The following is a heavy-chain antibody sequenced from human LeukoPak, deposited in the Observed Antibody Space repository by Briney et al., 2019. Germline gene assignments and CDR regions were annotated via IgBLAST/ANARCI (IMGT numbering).Heavy chain of an antibody. CDR3: ARSVTYCSSTSCYPGY. D-gene: IGHD2-2*01. V-gene: IGHV1-18*01. CDR2: ISAHNGNT. Sequence: ASVKVSCTASGYTFTSYGISWVRQAPGQGLEWMGWISAHNGNTNYAQKLQGRVTMTTDTSTSTAYMELRSLRSDDTAVYYCARSVTYCSSTSCYPGYWGQGTLVTVSS. CDR1: GYTFTSYG. J-gene: IGHJ4*02.